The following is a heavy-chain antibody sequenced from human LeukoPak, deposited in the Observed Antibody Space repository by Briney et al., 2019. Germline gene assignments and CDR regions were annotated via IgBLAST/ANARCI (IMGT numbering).Heavy chain of an antibody. CDR1: GSTFSDHY. J-gene: IGHJ4*02. CDR2: IRNRARGYTT. CDR3: ATETKDSSAYYYFDY. V-gene: IGHV3-72*01. D-gene: IGHD3-22*01. Sequence: GGSLRLSCVASGSTFSDHYMDWVRQAPGKGLGWVARIRNRARGYTTDYAASAKGRFTISRDDSEGSLYLQMNSLQTEDTAVYYCATETKDSSAYYYFDYWGQGALVTVSS.